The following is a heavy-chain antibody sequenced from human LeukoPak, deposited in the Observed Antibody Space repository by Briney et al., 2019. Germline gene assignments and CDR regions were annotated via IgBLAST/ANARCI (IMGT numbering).Heavy chain of an antibody. D-gene: IGHD2-15*01. CDR3: AREDGGSYFDY. CDR2: IYYSGST. J-gene: IGHJ4*02. CDR1: GGSISSGDYY. V-gene: IGHV4-61*08. Sequence: SETLSFTCTVSGGSISSGDYYWSWIRQPPGKGLEWIGYIYYSGSTNYNPSLKSRVTISVDTSKNQFSLKLSSVTAADTAVYYCAREDGGSYFDYWGQGTLVTVSS.